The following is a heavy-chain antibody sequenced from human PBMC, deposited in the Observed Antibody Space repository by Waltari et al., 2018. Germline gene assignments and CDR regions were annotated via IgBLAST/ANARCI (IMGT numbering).Heavy chain of an antibody. CDR1: GFTFDDYA. J-gene: IGHJ4*02. CDR2: ISWDGTST. CDR3: SKSDGPNYGNHFDS. D-gene: IGHD3-16*01. V-gene: IGHV3-43D*03. Sequence: EVQLVESGGAVVQPGGSLRLSCVASGFTFDDYAMHWFRQVPGKGPEWISLISWDGTSTYYADSVKGRFTISRDNSKNFLYLQMSRLRLEDTALYFCSKSDGPNYGNHFDSWGQGALVTVSS.